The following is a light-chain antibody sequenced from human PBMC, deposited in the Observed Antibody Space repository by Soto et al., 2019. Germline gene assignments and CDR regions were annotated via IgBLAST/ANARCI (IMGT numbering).Light chain of an antibody. CDR1: QSVSTNY. CDR3: HQYGSTPFT. CDR2: GAS. J-gene: IGKJ3*01. V-gene: IGKV3-20*01. Sequence: EIVLTQSPGTLSLSPGDRATLSCRASQSVSTNYLAWYQQKLGQAPRLLIYGASSRATGIPDRFSGNGSGTDFTLTTSRLEPEDFAVYYCHQYGSTPFTFGPGTKVDIK.